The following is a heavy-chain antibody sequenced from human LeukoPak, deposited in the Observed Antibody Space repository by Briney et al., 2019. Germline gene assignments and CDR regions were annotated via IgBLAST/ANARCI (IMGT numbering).Heavy chain of an antibody. Sequence: SETLSLTCSVSGDSLRNYYWSWIRQPAGKGLEWIGRIYTGGTNDYNPSLKSRLTMSVDTSRKYFSLKLTSVTAADTAVYYCARESKSYDGSGYHHDCWGQGALVTVSS. J-gene: IGHJ4*02. V-gene: IGHV4-4*07. D-gene: IGHD3-22*01. CDR2: IYTGGTN. CDR1: GDSLRNYY. CDR3: ARESKSYDGSGYHHDC.